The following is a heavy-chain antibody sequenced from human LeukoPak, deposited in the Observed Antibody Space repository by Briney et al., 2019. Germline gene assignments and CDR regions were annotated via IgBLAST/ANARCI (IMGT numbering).Heavy chain of an antibody. Sequence: PSETLSLTCAVYGGSFSGYYWSWIRQPPGKGLEWIWEINHSGSSNYNPSLMSRVTISVDTTKRQFSMKTSSVTAAHPAMYYWASPSDRLVYWGEGTLVTVSS. D-gene: IGHD3-22*01. CDR3: ASPSDRLVY. J-gene: IGHJ4*02. CDR1: GGSFSGYY. V-gene: IGHV4-34*01. CDR2: INHSGSS.